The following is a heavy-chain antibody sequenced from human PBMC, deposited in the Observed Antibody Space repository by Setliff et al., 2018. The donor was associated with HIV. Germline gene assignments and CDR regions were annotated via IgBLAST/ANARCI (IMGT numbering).Heavy chain of an antibody. CDR1: GGSISSHY. Sequence: SETLSLTCTVSGGSISSHYWNWLRQPPVQGLEWIGYIYYSGSTSYNPSLKSRVTISVETSNNQFSLKLSSVTAADTAVYYCARTEDYSYGDAPFDYWGHGTLVTVSS. CDR3: ARTEDYSYGDAPFDY. J-gene: IGHJ4*01. V-gene: IGHV4-59*11. D-gene: IGHD5-18*01. CDR2: IYYSGST.